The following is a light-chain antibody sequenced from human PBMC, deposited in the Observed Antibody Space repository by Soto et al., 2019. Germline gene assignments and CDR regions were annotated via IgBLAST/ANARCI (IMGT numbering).Light chain of an antibody. V-gene: IGKV3-20*01. J-gene: IGKJ5*01. CDR3: QQYGTSSLIT. CDR2: GAS. Sequence: SPGTLSLFPGERATLSCRASQSISSSYLAWYQRKPGQSPRLLVYGASTRATGIPDRFSGSGSGTDFTLTISRLEPEDFAVYYCQQYGTSSLITFGQGTRLEIK. CDR1: QSISSSY.